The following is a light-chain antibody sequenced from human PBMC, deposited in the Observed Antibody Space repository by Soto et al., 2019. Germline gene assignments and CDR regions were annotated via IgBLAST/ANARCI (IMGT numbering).Light chain of an antibody. CDR2: AAS. J-gene: IGKJ1*01. CDR1: RDIGSD. Sequence: QVTQSPSSLSASVGDRITMTFRSGRDIGSDLSWYQQKPGKAPTLLIYAASNLQRGVPSRFSGSGSRTEFTLTISSLQPEDSAIYYCLQHNTYPRTFGQGTKVDIK. CDR3: LQHNTYPRT. V-gene: IGKV1-17*01.